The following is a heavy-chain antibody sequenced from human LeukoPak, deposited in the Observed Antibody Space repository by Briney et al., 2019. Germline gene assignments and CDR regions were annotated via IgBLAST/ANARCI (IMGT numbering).Heavy chain of an antibody. V-gene: IGHV3-23*01. D-gene: IGHD5-18*01. CDR1: GFTFSSYV. J-gene: IGHJ6*04. CDR2: ISGSGGST. Sequence: GSLRLSCAASGFTFSSYVMSWVRQAPGKGLEWVSTISGSGGSTYYADSVKGRFTISRDNSKNTLYLQMNSLRAEDTAVYYCAKGGYTQIDYGMDVWGKGTTVTVSS. CDR3: AKGGYTQIDYGMDV.